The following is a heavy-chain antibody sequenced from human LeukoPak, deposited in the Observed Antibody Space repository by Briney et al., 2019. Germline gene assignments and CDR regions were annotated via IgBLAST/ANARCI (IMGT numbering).Heavy chain of an antibody. V-gene: IGHV3-48*04. CDR1: GFTFSSYS. J-gene: IGHJ3*02. D-gene: IGHD5-18*01. CDR2: ISSSGSTI. CDR3: ARETAPDAFDI. Sequence: GGSLRLSCAASGFTFSSYSMNWVRQAPGKGLEWVSYISSSGSTIYYADSVKGRFTISRDNAKNSLYLQMNSLRAEDTAVYYCARETAPDAFDIWGQGTMVTVSS.